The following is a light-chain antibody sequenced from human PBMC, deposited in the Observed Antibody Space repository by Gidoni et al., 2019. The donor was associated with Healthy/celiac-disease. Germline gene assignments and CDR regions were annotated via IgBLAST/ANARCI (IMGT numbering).Light chain of an antibody. V-gene: IGKV3-20*01. CDR1: QSVSSSY. CDR3: QQYGSSPFT. J-gene: IGKJ4*01. Sequence: EIVLTQSPGTLSLSPGERATLSCRASQSVSSSYLAWYQQKPGQAPRLLIYGASSRATGIPDMFSGSGSGTDFTLTISRLEPEDFAVYYCQQYGSSPFTFGGGTKVEIK. CDR2: GAS.